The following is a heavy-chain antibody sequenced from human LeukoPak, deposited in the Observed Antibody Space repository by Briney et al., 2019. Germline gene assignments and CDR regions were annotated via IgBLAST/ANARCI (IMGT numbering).Heavy chain of an antibody. V-gene: IGHV4-4*07. CDR2: IYTSGST. Sequence: TLSLTCXVSGGSISSYYWSWIRQPAGKGLEWIGRIYTSGSTNYNPSLKSRVTMSVDTSKNQFSLKLSSVTAADTAVYCCAREGIAVAGLDYWGQGTLVTVSS. D-gene: IGHD6-19*01. CDR1: GGSISSYY. J-gene: IGHJ4*02. CDR3: AREGIAVAGLDY.